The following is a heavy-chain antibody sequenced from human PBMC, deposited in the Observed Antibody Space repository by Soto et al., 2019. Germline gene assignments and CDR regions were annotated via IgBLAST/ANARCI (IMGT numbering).Heavy chain of an antibody. CDR3: PAGVAGLTNGLAV. Sequence: EVQLVESGGGLVKPGGSLRLSCAASGYACSVAWMNWVRQAPGKGLEWVGRINSKAGGGSTDYAAPAKGRFIISIDDSKNTLYPQMTSLAIEDTAVYYCPAGVAGLTNGLAVWGQGNTVTVSS. CDR1: GYACSVAW. J-gene: IGHJ6*02. V-gene: IGHV3-15*07. CDR2: INSKAGGGST. D-gene: IGHD1-1*01.